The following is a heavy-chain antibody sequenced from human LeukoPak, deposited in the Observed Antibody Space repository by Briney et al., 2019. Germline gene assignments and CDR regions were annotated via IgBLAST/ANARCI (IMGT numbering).Heavy chain of an antibody. D-gene: IGHD1-26*01. CDR1: GFTFSSYG. Sequence: GGSLRLSCAASGFTFSSYGMHWVRQAPGKGLEWVAFIRYDGSNKYYADSVKGRFTISRDNSKNTLYLQMNSLRAEDTAVYYCAKGEWELLGGLASYYYYMDVWGKGTTVTISS. V-gene: IGHV3-30*02. J-gene: IGHJ6*03. CDR3: AKGEWELLGGLASYYYYMDV. CDR2: IRYDGSNK.